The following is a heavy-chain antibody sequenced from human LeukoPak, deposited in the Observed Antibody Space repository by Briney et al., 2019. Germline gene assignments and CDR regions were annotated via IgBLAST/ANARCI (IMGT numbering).Heavy chain of an antibody. CDR2: IYSGGST. V-gene: IGHV3-66*01. D-gene: IGHD2-15*01. CDR3: ARGGVVVAAIDASDI. CDR1: GFTVSSNF. J-gene: IGHJ3*02. Sequence: GGSLRLSCAASGFTVSSNFMSWVRQAPGKGLEWVSLIYSGGSTYYADSVKGRFTISRDISKNTLFLQLNSLRAEDTAVYYCARGGVVVAAIDASDIWGQGTLVTVSS.